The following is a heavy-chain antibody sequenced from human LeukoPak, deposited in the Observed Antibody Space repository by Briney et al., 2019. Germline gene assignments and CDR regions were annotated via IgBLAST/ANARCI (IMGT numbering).Heavy chain of an antibody. D-gene: IGHD2-21*02. J-gene: IGHJ4*02. CDR2: ISGNGGST. Sequence: GGSLRLSCAASGFTFSSYAMSWVREAPGEGLEWVSAISGNGGSTYYEDSVKGRFTISRDNSKNTLYLQMNSLRAEDTAVYYCAKDPRLKVFDYWGQGTLVTVSS. V-gene: IGHV3-23*01. CDR3: AKDPRLKVFDY. CDR1: GFTFSSYA.